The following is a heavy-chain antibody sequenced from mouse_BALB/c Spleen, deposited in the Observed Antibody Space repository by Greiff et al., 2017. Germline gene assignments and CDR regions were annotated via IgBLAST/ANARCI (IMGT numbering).Heavy chain of an antibody. D-gene: IGHD1-1*01. CDR2: IYPGNVNT. Sequence: QVQLQQSGPELVKPGASVRISCKASGYTFTSYYIHWVKQRPGQGLEWIGWIYPGNVNTKYNEKFKGKATLTADKSSSTAYMQLSSLTSEDSAVYFCASYYGSSYGFAYWGQGTLVTVSA. CDR1: GYTFTSYY. J-gene: IGHJ3*01. V-gene: IGHV1S56*01. CDR3: ASYYGSSYGFAY.